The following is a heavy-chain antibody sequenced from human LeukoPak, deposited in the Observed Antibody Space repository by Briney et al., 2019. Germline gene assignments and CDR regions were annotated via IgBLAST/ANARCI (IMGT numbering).Heavy chain of an antibody. CDR1: GDSINSYY. CDR3: ARGWEGYYYYMDV. Sequence: PSETLSLTCTVSGDSINSYYWSWIRQPPGKGLEWIGYIYYSGSTNYNPSLKSRVTISVDTSKNQFSLKLSSVTAADTAVYYCARGWEGYYYYMDVWGKGTTVTVSS. CDR2: IYYSGST. J-gene: IGHJ6*03. D-gene: IGHD1-26*01. V-gene: IGHV4-59*08.